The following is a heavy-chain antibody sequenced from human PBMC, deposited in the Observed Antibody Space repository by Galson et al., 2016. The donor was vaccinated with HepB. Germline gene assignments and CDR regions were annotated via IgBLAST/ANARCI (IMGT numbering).Heavy chain of an antibody. D-gene: IGHD3-10*01. J-gene: IGHJ4*02. CDR1: GFTFSSYG. V-gene: IGHV3-33*01. Sequence: SLRLSCAASGFTFSSYGMHWVRQAPGKGLEWVAMRWFDGSNKYYVDSVKGRFTISRDNSKTTLYLEMNSLRAEDTAVYYCARDVTVTMGRGVLDYWGQGTLVTVSS. CDR3: ARDVTVTMGRGVLDY. CDR2: RWFDGSNK.